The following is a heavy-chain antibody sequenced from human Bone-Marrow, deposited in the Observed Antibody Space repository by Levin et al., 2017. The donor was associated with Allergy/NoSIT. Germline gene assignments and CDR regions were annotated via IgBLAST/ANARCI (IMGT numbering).Heavy chain of an antibody. CDR2: MYHTGTI. J-gene: IGHJ3*01. Sequence: SQTLLLTCDVSGFSITSDHSWGWIRQSPGKGLEWIGSMYHTGTIYYNPSLKSRVTKSRDTSKNQFSLNLSSVTAADTAVYYCVRERVGYFDVWGQGIMVTVSA. V-gene: IGHV4-38-2*02. D-gene: IGHD3-22*01. CDR1: GFSITSDHS. CDR3: VRERVGYFDV.